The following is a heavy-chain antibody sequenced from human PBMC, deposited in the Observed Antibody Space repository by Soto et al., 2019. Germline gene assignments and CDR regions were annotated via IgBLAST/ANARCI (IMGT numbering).Heavy chain of an antibody. CDR2: IYYSGST. D-gene: IGHD1-20*01. V-gene: IGHV4-39*01. Sequence: QLQLQESGPGLVKPSETLSLTCTVSGGSISSSSYYWGWIRQPPGKGLEWIGSIYYSGSTYYNPSLKSRVTISVDTSKNQFSLKLSSVTAADTAVYYCASESLTGTAIDYWGQGTLVTVSS. CDR3: ASESLTGTAIDY. J-gene: IGHJ4*02. CDR1: GGSISSSSYY.